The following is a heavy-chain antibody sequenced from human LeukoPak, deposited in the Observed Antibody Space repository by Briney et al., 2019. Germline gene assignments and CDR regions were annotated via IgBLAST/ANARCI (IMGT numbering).Heavy chain of an antibody. CDR3: AKDSYPYSGSYGVCFDY. V-gene: IGHV3-23*01. CDR2: ISGSGGST. J-gene: IGHJ4*02. D-gene: IGHD1-26*01. CDR1: GFTFSSYA. Sequence: PGGSLRLSCAASGFTFSSYAMSWVRQAAGKGLEWVSAISGSGGSTYYADSENGRFTISRDNSKNTLYLQMNSLRAEDTAVYYCAKDSYPYSGSYGVCFDYWGQGTLVTVSS.